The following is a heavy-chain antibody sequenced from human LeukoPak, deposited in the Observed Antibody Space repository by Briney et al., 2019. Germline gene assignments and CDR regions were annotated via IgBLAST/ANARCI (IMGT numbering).Heavy chain of an antibody. CDR3: VRGPPNWGFDY. CDR1: GYTFTNYD. J-gene: IGHJ4*02. D-gene: IGHD7-27*01. CDR2: MGSNSGDT. Sequence: GASVTVSCTASGYTFTNYDINWVRQATGQGLEWMGWMGSNSGDTGYAQKFQDRVTMTRDTFISTAYMELNNVRSEDTAVYYCVRGPPNWGFDYWGLGTLVTVSS. V-gene: IGHV1-8*01.